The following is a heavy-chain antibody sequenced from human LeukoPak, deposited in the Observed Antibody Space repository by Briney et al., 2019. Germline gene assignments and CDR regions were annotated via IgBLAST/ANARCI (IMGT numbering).Heavy chain of an antibody. CDR3: ARGHGPPTDIVVVVAAIHFDY. V-gene: IGHV4-34*01. J-gene: IGHJ4*02. CDR1: GGSFSGYY. Sequence: PSETLSLTCAVYGGSFSGYYWSWIHQPPGKGLEWIGEINHSGSTNYNPSLKSRVTISVDTSKNQFSLKLSSVTAADTAVYYCARGHGPPTDIVVVVAAIHFDYWGQGTLVTVSS. D-gene: IGHD2-15*01. CDR2: INHSGST.